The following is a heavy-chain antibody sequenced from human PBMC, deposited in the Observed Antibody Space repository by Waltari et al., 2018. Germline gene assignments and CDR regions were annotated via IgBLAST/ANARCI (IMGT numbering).Heavy chain of an antibody. V-gene: IGHV3-30*04. Sequence: QAQLVESGGSVVQPGRSLRVSCAASGFTFSSYAMNWVRQAPGKGLEWVTVISPDGSDIYYADSVKGRFTISRDNSKNTLYLQMHSLKAEDTAVYYCARARYSSGSLPHWGQGTLVTVSS. CDR1: GFTFSSYA. CDR3: ARARYSSGSLPH. CDR2: ISPDGSDI. D-gene: IGHD6-19*01. J-gene: IGHJ4*02.